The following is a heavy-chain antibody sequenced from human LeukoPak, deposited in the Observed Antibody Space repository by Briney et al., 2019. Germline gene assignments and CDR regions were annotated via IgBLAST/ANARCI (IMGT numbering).Heavy chain of an antibody. CDR2: VSYSGSP. J-gene: IGHJ4*02. Sequence: SETLSLTCIVSGGPIRGTSYYWGWIRQSPGKGLEWIGSVSYSGSPYYNPSLKSRVTISVDTSKNQFSLKLSSVTAADTAVYYCARNRYYGSGSYYHRFDYWGQGTLVTVSS. CDR3: ARNRYYGSGSYYHRFDY. D-gene: IGHD3-10*01. V-gene: IGHV4-39*07. CDR1: GGPIRGTSYY.